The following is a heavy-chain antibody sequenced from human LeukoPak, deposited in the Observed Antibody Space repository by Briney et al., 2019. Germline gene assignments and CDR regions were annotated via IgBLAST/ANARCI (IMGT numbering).Heavy chain of an antibody. CDR3: ARVAAATTNPRFDF. CDR2: IYYSGST. CDR1: GYSISSSNW. V-gene: IGHV4-28*03. J-gene: IGHJ4*02. Sequence: SETLSLTCAVSGYSISSSNWWGWIRQPPGKGLEWIGYIYYSGSTNYNPSLKSRVTMSVDTSKTQFSLRLNSLTAADTAVYYCARVAAATTNPRFDFWGQGTLVTVSS. D-gene: IGHD1-1*01.